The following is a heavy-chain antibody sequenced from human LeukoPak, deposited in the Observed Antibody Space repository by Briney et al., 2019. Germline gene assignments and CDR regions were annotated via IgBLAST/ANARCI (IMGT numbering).Heavy chain of an antibody. Sequence: TGGSLRLSCAVSGWSFSSYWMSWVRHVPGKGLEWVSSINEVGSDTRYADSVRGRFTISRDNAKNSLYLQMNSLRVEDTATYYCAGEPRQLAYWGQGTLVTVSS. V-gene: IGHV3-7*03. J-gene: IGHJ4*02. CDR3: AGEPRQLAY. CDR1: GWSFSSYW. CDR2: INEVGSDT. D-gene: IGHD6-6*01.